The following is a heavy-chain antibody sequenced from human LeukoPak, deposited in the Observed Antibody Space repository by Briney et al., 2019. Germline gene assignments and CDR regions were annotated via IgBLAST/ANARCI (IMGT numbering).Heavy chain of an antibody. CDR1: GYTFTSFG. CDR2: ISTYNSNI. V-gene: IGHV1-18*01. J-gene: IGHJ3*02. CDR3: TRGRLPADAFDI. Sequence: ASVKVSCKSSGYTFTSFGFTWVRQAPGQGLEWLGWISTYNSNINYAQNLQDRLTPTTDSSTNTAYMELSSLRSDDTAIYYCTRGRLPADAFDIWGQGTLVTVSS. D-gene: IGHD2-2*01.